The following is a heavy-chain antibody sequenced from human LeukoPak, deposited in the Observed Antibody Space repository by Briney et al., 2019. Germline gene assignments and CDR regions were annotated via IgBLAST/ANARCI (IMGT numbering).Heavy chain of an antibody. CDR2: ISYDGSNK. Sequence: GGSLRLSCAASGFTFSSYGMHWVRQAPGKGLEWVAVISYDGSNKYYADSVKGRFTISRDNSKNTLYLQMNSLRAEDTAVYYCATNYRGYAFDIXXXGTMVTVSS. CDR3: ATNYRGYAFDI. D-gene: IGHD5-24*01. CDR1: GFTFSSYG. J-gene: IGHJ3*02. V-gene: IGHV3-30*03.